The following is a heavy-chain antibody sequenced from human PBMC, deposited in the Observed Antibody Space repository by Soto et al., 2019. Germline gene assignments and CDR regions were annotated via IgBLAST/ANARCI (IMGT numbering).Heavy chain of an antibody. CDR1: GGTFSSYT. J-gene: IGHJ4*02. CDR3: ARDAGITMVRGVPSTY. D-gene: IGHD3-10*01. CDR2: IIPILGIA. V-gene: IGHV1-69*04. Sequence: ASVKVSWKASGGTFSSYTISWVRQAPGQGLEWMGRIIPILGIANYAQKFQGRVTITADKSTSTAYMELSSLRSEDTAVYYCARDAGITMVRGVPSTYWGQGTLVTVSS.